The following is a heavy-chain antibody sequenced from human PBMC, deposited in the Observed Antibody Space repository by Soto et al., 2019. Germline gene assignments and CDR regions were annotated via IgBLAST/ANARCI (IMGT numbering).Heavy chain of an antibody. D-gene: IGHD1-7*01. CDR2: IYYSGST. Sequence: SETLSLTCTVSGGSISSYYWSWIRQPPGKGLEWIGYIYYSGSTNYNPSLKSRVTISVDTSKNQFSLKLSSVTAADTAVYYCARDAHIGKKKSRTSWNYEDYYYYYMDVWGKGTTVTVSS. V-gene: IGHV4-59*01. J-gene: IGHJ6*03. CDR3: ARDAHIGKKKSRTSWNYEDYYYYYMDV. CDR1: GGSISSYY.